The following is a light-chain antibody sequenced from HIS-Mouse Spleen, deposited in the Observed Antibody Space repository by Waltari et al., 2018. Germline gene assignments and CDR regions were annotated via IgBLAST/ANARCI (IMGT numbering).Light chain of an antibody. CDR3: SSYTSSSTVV. V-gene: IGLV2-14*03. J-gene: IGLJ2*01. CDR2: DVS. Sequence: DVGGYNYVSWYQQHPGKAPKLMIYDVSNRPSGVSNRFYGSKSGNTASLTISGLQAEDEADYYCSSYTSSSTVVFGGGTKLTVL. CDR1: DVGGYNY.